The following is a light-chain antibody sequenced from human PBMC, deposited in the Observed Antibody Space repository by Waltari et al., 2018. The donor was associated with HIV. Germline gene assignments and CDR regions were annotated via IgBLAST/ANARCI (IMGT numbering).Light chain of an antibody. Sequence: DIQMTQSPSTLSASVGDRVTITCRASQSINGWLAWYQRKPGKAPKLLIYEASTLQSGVPSRFSGSGSWTEFTLTISGLQPDDFATYYCQQYNSYSRTFGQGTKVEIK. V-gene: IGKV1-5*03. CDR3: QQYNSYSRT. J-gene: IGKJ1*01. CDR1: QSINGW. CDR2: EAS.